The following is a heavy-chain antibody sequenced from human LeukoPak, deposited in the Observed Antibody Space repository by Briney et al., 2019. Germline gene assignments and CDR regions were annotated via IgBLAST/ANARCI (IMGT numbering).Heavy chain of an antibody. V-gene: IGHV1-18*01. CDR1: GYTFTSYG. CDR2: ISAYNGNT. J-gene: IGHJ4*02. D-gene: IGHD2-15*01. Sequence: ASVKVSCKASGYTFTSYGISWVRQAPGQGLEWMGWISAYNGNTNYAQKLQGRVTMTTDTSTSTAYMELRSLRSDDTAVYYCARDRYCSGGSCYSHGTPPFDYWGQGTLVTVSS. CDR3: ARDRYCSGGSCYSHGTPPFDY.